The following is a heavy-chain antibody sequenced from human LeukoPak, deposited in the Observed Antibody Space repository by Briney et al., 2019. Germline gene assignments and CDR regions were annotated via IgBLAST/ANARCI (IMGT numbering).Heavy chain of an antibody. CDR1: GFTFSSYA. CDR3: ARDWLSYSSSWSLVDY. D-gene: IGHD6-13*01. V-gene: IGHV3-30-3*01. CDR2: ISYDGSNK. J-gene: IGHJ4*02. Sequence: GRSLRLSCAASGFTFSSYAMHWVRQAPGKGLEWVAVISYDGSNKYYADSVKGRFTISRDNSKNTLYLQMNSLRAEDTAVYYCARDWLSYSSSWSLVDYWGQGTLVTVSS.